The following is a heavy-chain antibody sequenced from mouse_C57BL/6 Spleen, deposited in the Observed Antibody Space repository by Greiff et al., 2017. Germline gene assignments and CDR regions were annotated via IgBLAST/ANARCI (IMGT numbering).Heavy chain of an antibody. Sequence: VQLQQSGAELVRPGASVTLSCKASGYTFTDYEMHWVKQTPVHGLEWIGAIDPETGGTAYNQKFKGNAILTADKSSSTAYMEIRSLTSADSAVYYCITTVVADWYYDVWGTGTTVTVSS. D-gene: IGHD1-1*01. CDR1: GYTFTDYE. J-gene: IGHJ1*03. V-gene: IGHV1-15*01. CDR3: ITTVVADWYYDV. CDR2: IDPETGGT.